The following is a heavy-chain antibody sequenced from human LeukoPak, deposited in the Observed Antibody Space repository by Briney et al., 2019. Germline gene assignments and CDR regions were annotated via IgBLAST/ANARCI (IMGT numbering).Heavy chain of an antibody. V-gene: IGHV4-34*08. D-gene: IGHD5-12*01. J-gene: IGHJ6*02. CDR1: GFTFSSYG. Sequence: LRLSCAASGFTFSSYGMHWIRQPPGKGLEWIGEINHSGSTNYNPSLKSRVTISVDTSKNQFSLKLSSVTAADTAVYYCAGLDIVAIKSYYYYGMDVWGQGTTVTVSS. CDR3: AGLDIVAIKSYYYYGMDV. CDR2: INHSGST.